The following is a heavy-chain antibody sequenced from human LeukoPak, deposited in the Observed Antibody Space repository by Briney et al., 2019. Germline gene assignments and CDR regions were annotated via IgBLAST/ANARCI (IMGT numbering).Heavy chain of an antibody. CDR1: GFTFDDYT. CDR2: ISWDGGST. V-gene: IGHV3-43*01. CDR3: AKDLMGGYSYGVRRAFHI. J-gene: IGHJ3*02. D-gene: IGHD5-18*01. Sequence: GGSLRLSCAASGFTFDDYTMHWVRQAPGKGLEWVSLISWDGGSTYYADSVKGRFTISRDNSKNSLYLQMNSLRTEDTALYYCAKDLMGGYSYGVRRAFHIWGQGTMVPVSS.